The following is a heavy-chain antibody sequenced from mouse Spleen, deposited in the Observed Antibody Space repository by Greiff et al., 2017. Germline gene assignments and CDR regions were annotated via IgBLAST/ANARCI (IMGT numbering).Heavy chain of an antibody. V-gene: IGHV2-2*02. CDR2: IWSGGST. Sequence: VKVVESGPGLVQPSQSLSITCTVSGFSLTSYGVHWVRQSPGKGLEWLGVIWSGGSTDYNAAFISRLSISKDNSKSQVFFKMNSLQANDTAIYYCARKGGMITPSAMDYWGQGTSVTVSS. CDR1: GFSLTSYG. D-gene: IGHD2-4*01. J-gene: IGHJ4*01. CDR3: ARKGGMITPSAMDY.